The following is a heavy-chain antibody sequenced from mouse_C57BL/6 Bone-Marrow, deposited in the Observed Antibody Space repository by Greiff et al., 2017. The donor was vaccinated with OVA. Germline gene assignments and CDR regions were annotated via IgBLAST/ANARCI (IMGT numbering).Heavy chain of an antibody. V-gene: IGHV5-6*01. CDR1: GFTFSSYG. CDR3: ARHGGRRFDY. D-gene: IGHD1-2*01. Sequence: DVQLVESGGDLVKPGGSLKLSCAASGFTFSSYGMSWVRQTPDKRLEWVATISSGGSYTYYPDSVKGRFTISRDNAKNTLYLQMSSLKSEDTAMYYCARHGGRRFDYWGQGTTLTVSS. J-gene: IGHJ2*01. CDR2: ISSGGSYT.